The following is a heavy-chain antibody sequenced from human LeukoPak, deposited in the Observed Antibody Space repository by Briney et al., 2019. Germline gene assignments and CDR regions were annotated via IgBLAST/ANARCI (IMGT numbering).Heavy chain of an antibody. D-gene: IGHD6-13*01. J-gene: IGHJ4*02. CDR3: AKAPGYSSSFDY. CDR1: GFTVSGNY. V-gene: IGHV3-53*05. CDR2: IYSGGTT. Sequence: GGSLRLSCAVSGFTVSGNYMSWVRQAPGKGLEWVSLIYSGGTTYYADSVKGRFTISRDNSKNTLYLQMNSLRAEDTAVYYCAKAPGYSSSFDYWGQGTLVTVSS.